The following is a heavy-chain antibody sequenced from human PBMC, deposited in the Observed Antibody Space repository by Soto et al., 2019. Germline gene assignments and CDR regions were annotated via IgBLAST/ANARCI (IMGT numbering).Heavy chain of an antibody. CDR2: ISSGSAYT. J-gene: IGHJ5*02. Sequence: PGGSLRLSCTASGFTFSNYGLTWVRQAPGKGLEWVSFISSGSAYTYVADSVKGRFTISRDNARDSGFLEMNSLRDEDTGIYYCERCRPHWLALDPWGEGTL. CDR1: GFTFSNYG. D-gene: IGHD6-19*01. CDR3: ERCRPHWLALDP. V-gene: IGHV3-21*04.